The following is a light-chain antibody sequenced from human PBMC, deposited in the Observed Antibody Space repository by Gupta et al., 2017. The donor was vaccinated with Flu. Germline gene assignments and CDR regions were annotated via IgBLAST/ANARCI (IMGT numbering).Light chain of an antibody. CDR2: EVT. CDR1: SSDVGGYNH. CDR3: ASYTTTSTWV. V-gene: IGLV2-14*01. Sequence: QSAPTQPAPVSGSPGQSIPISCTGTSSDVGGYNHVSWYQQHPGKAPNLMIYEVTDRPSGVSNRFSGSKSGNTASLTISGLQAEDEADYFCASYTTTSTWVFGGGTKLTVL. J-gene: IGLJ3*02.